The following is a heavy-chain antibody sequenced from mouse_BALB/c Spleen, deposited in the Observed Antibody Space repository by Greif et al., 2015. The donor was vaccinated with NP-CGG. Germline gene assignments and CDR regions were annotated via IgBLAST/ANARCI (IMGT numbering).Heavy chain of an antibody. Sequence: SGPELVKPGASVKISCKTSGYTFTEYTMHWVKQSHGKSLEWIGGINPNNGGTSYNQKFKGKATLTVDKSSSTAYMELRSLTSEDSAVYYCARSTMVTTVRRYFDYWGQGTTLTVSS. D-gene: IGHD2-2*01. V-gene: IGHV1-18*01. J-gene: IGHJ2*01. CDR1: GYTFTEYT. CDR3: ARSTMVTTVRRYFDY. CDR2: INPNNGGT.